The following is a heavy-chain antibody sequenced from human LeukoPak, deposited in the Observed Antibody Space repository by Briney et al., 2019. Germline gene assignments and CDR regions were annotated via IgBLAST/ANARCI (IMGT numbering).Heavy chain of an antibody. CDR3: ARETHVFNWNDAGTVFDY. Sequence: GRSLRLSCAASGFTFSSYAMHWVRQAPGKGLEWVAVISYDGSNKYYADSVKGRFTISRDNSKNTLYLQMNSLRAEDTAVYYCARETHVFNWNDAGTVFDYWGQGTLVTVSS. D-gene: IGHD1-20*01. J-gene: IGHJ4*02. CDR1: GFTFSSYA. V-gene: IGHV3-30*01. CDR2: ISYDGSNK.